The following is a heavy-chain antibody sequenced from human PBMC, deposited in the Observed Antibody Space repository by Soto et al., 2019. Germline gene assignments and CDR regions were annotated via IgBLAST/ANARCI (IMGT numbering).Heavy chain of an antibody. J-gene: IGHJ4*02. CDR3: ARGGGSPYHDLEFDY. CDR1: GVSTSNHY. Sequence: QVQLQESGPGLVKPSETLSLTCSVSGVSTSNHYWTWIRKPPGQGPEWIGCIYYRGTTNYNASFNSRVTISVDTSKNQFSLKLTSVTTADTAVYYCARGGGSPYHDLEFDYWGQGILVTVSS. D-gene: IGHD2-2*01. CDR2: IYYRGTT. V-gene: IGHV4-59*11.